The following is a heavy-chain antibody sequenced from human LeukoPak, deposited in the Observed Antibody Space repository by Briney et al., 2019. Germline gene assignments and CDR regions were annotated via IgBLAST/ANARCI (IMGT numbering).Heavy chain of an antibody. V-gene: IGHV3-23*01. Sequence: GGSLRLSCAASGFTFSSYGMSWVRQAPGKGLEWVSAISGSGGSTYYTDSLKGRFSISRDNSKNTLYLQMNSLRAEDTAIYYCAKDRYGDYVGYYYMGVWGKGTTVTVSS. J-gene: IGHJ6*03. CDR3: AKDRYGDYVGYYYMGV. D-gene: IGHD4-17*01. CDR2: ISGSGGST. CDR1: GFTFSSYG.